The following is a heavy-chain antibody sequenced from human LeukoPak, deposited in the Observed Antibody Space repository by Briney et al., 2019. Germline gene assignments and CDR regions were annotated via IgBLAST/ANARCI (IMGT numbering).Heavy chain of an antibody. CDR1: GGYISSSNW. CDR3: ARENLVAGTSGSGDDAFDI. V-gene: IGHV4-4*02. J-gene: IGHJ3*02. CDR2: IYHSGST. D-gene: IGHD6-19*01. Sequence: SGTLSLTCAVSGGYISSSNWWSWVRQPPGKGLEWIGEIYHSGSTNYNPSLKSRVTISVDKSKNQFSLKLSSVTAADTAVYYCARENLVAGTSGSGDDAFDIWGQGTMVTVSS.